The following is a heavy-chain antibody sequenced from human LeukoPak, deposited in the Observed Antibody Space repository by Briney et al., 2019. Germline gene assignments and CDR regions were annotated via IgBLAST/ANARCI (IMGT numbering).Heavy chain of an antibody. CDR2: VSSSSSTI. CDR1: GFTFSSYA. J-gene: IGHJ4*02. D-gene: IGHD3-22*01. CDR3: ARGHYYDSSGFDY. V-gene: IGHV3-48*01. Sequence: PGGSLRLSCAASGFTFSSYAMSWVRQAPGKGLEWVSYVSSSSSTIYYADSVKGRFTISRDNAKNSLYLQMNSLRAEDTAVYYCARGHYYDSSGFDYWGQGTLVTVSS.